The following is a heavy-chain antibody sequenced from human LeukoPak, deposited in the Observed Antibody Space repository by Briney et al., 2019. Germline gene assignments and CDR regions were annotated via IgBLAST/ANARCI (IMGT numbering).Heavy chain of an antibody. Sequence: PGGTLRLSCAASGFTFSSHGMNWVRQAPGKGLEWVSGISPNGVITYYADSVKGRFTISRDNSKGTVYPQMNSLRPEDTAVYYCARNEKAAGIYYYYYMDVWGKGTTVTVSS. CDR2: ISPNGVIT. D-gene: IGHD6-13*01. V-gene: IGHV3-23*01. J-gene: IGHJ6*03. CDR1: GFTFSSHG. CDR3: ARNEKAAGIYYYYYMDV.